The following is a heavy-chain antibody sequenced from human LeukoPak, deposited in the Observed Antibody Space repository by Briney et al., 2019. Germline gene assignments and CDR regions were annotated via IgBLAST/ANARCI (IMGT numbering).Heavy chain of an antibody. J-gene: IGHJ3*02. CDR3: ARGTGKTKAFDI. CDR1: GFTFSSYS. CDR2: ISSSRNYI. V-gene: IGHV3-21*01. Sequence: GGSLRLSCAASGFTFSSYSINWVRQAPGKGLEWASSISSSRNYIYYADSVKGRFTISRDNTKNSVSLQMKSLRVEDAAVYYCARGTGKTKAFDIWGQGTMVTVSS. D-gene: IGHD1/OR15-1a*01.